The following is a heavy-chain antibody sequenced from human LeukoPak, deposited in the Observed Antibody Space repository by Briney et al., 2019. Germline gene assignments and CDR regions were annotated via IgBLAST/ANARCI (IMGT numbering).Heavy chain of an antibody. CDR2: INPNGGNT. CDR1: GDTINTYY. CDR3: ARANRGHAY. Sequence: GASVNVSCKASGDTINTYYIHWVRQAPGQGLEWMGIINPNGGNTNYAQKFQGRVTMTRDTSTSTVYMELSSLRSEDTAVSYCARANRGHAYCGQGTLVTASS. D-gene: IGHD7-27*01. V-gene: IGHV1-46*02. J-gene: IGHJ4*02.